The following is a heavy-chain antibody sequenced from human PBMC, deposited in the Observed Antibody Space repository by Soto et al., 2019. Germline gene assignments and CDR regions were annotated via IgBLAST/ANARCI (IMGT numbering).Heavy chain of an antibody. Sequence: VGSLRLSGAASGFTFSSYAMSWVRQARGKGLEWVSAISGSGGSTYYADSVKGRFTISRDNSKNTLYLQMNSLRAEDTAVYYCAKDLGPIVVVVAATSFDYWGQGTLVTVSS. CDR3: AKDLGPIVVVVAATSFDY. CDR1: GFTFSSYA. CDR2: ISGSGGST. D-gene: IGHD2-15*01. V-gene: IGHV3-23*01. J-gene: IGHJ4*02.